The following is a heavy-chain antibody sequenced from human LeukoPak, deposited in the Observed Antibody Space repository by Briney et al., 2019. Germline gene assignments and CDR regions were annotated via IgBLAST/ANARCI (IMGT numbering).Heavy chain of an antibody. Sequence: SETLSLTCTVSGGSVSSGAYSWSWVRQPPGKGLEWIGYIYDSGSTSYNPSLKSRVTISLDTSKNQFSLKLSSVTAADTAVYYCARGVGKRMYYYDSSGYRGNAFDIWGQGTMVTVSS. CDR2: IYDSGST. D-gene: IGHD3-22*01. CDR3: ARGVGKRMYYYDSSGYRGNAFDI. J-gene: IGHJ3*02. V-gene: IGHV4-61*08. CDR1: GGSVSSGAYS.